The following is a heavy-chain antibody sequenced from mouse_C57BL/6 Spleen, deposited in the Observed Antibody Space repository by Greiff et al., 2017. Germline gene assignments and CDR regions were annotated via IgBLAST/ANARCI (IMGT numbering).Heavy chain of an antibody. CDR3: ARGGGSSWYFDV. J-gene: IGHJ1*03. CDR1: GFTFSSYG. V-gene: IGHV5-6*01. Sequence: EVQGVESGGDLVKPGGSLKLSCAASGFTFSSYGMSWVRQTPDKRLEWVATISSGGSYTYYPDSVKGRFTISRDNAKNTLYLQMSSLKSEDTAMYYCARGGGSSWYFDVWGTGTTVTVSS. CDR2: ISSGGSYT. D-gene: IGHD1-1*01.